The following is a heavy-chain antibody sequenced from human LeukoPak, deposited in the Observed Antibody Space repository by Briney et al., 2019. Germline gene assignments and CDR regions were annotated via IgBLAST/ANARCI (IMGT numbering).Heavy chain of an antibody. CDR1: GFTFSSYA. V-gene: IGHV3-23*01. CDR2: ISGSGGST. Sequence: GGSLRLSCAASGFTFSSYAMSWVRQAPGKGLEWVSAISGSGGSTYYADSVKGRFTISRDNSKNTLYLQMNSLRAEDTAVYFCAKRSGDGTGYYYNYYDYYVDVWGKGTTVTVSS. CDR3: AKRSGDGTGYYYNYYDYYVDV. D-gene: IGHD3-22*01. J-gene: IGHJ6*03.